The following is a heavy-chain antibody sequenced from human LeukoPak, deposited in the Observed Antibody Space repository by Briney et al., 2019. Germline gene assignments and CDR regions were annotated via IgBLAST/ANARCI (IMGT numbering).Heavy chain of an antibody. V-gene: IGHV3-7*01. J-gene: IGHJ4*02. CDR2: IKQDGSEK. CDR1: GFTFSSYW. CDR3: TISSSRNHFDY. D-gene: IGHD6-13*01. Sequence: GGSLRLSCAASGFTFSSYWMSWVRQAPGKGLEWVANIKQDGSEKYYVDSVKVRFTISRDNAKNSLYLQMNSLRAEDTAVYYCTISSSRNHFDYWGQGTLVTVSS.